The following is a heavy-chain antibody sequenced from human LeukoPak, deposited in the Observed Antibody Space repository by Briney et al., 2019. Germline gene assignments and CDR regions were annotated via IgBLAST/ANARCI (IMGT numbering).Heavy chain of an antibody. Sequence: ASVKVSCKASGYTFTSHAMNWVRQAPGQGLEWMGWINTNTGNPTYAQGFTGRFVFSLDTSVSTAYLQISGLKAEDTAVYYCARADSSSWYPIPFDYWGQGTLVTVSS. CDR2: INTNTGNP. J-gene: IGHJ4*02. CDR3: ARADSSSWYPIPFDY. V-gene: IGHV7-4-1*02. D-gene: IGHD6-13*01. CDR1: GYTFTSHA.